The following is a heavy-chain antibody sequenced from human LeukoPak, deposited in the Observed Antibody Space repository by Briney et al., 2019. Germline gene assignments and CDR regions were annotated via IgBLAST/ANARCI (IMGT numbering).Heavy chain of an antibody. CDR2: ISGSSTYI. V-gene: IGHV3-21*01. Sequence: GGSLRLSCAASGFTFSSYEMNWVRQAPGKGLEWVSSISGSSTYIYYTDSVKGRFTISRDNAKNSLYLQMNSLRAEDTAVYYCARVTRSPFGWFDPWGQGTLVTVSS. D-gene: IGHD4-17*01. J-gene: IGHJ5*02. CDR3: ARVTRSPFGWFDP. CDR1: GFTFSSYE.